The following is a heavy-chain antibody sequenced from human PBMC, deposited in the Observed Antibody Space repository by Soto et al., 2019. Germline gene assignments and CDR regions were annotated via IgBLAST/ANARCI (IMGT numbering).Heavy chain of an antibody. CDR3: AKGIVVPAAIPSYGMDV. D-gene: IGHD2-2*02. CDR2: ISWNSGSI. Sequence: EVQLVESGGGLVQPGRSLRLSCAASGFTFDDYAMHWVRQAPGEGLEWVSGISWNSGSIGYADSVKGRFTISRDNSKNSLYLQMNSLRAEDTALYYCAKGIVVPAAIPSYGMDVWGQGTTVTVSS. V-gene: IGHV3-9*01. CDR1: GFTFDDYA. J-gene: IGHJ6*02.